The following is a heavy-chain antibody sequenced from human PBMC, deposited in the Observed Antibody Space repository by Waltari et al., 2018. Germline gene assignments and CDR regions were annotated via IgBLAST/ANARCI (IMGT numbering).Heavy chain of an antibody. CDR2: ISPIFGTA. V-gene: IGHV1-69*12. D-gene: IGHD3-3*01. CDR3: ARDRPTIFGVDYFDY. Sequence: QVQLVQSGAEVKKPGSSVKVSCKASGGTFSSYALSWVRPAPGQGLEWMGGISPIFGTANYAQKFQGRVTITADESTSTAYMELSSLRSEDTAVYYCARDRPTIFGVDYFDYWGQGTLVTVSS. CDR1: GGTFSSYA. J-gene: IGHJ4*02.